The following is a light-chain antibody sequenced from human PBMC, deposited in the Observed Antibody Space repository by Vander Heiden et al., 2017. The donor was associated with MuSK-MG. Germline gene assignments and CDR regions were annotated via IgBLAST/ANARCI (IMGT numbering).Light chain of an antibody. V-gene: IGKV3-20*01. Sequence: ELVLTQSPGTLSLSPGERATLSSRASQSVRSSQLAWYQQKPGQAPRLVIYSTSSRATDFPDRFSGSGSGRDFTLTINRLEPEDFAVYYCQQYGSAPLTFGGGTTVELK. CDR3: QQYGSAPLT. CDR2: STS. CDR1: QSVRSSQ. J-gene: IGKJ4*01.